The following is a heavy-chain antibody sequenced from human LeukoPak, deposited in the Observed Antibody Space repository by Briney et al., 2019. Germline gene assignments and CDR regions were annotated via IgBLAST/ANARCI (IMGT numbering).Heavy chain of an antibody. J-gene: IGHJ6*03. CDR1: GFTFSSYA. D-gene: IGHD3-22*01. CDR2: ISYDGSHK. Sequence: GGSLRLSCAASGFTFSSYAMHWVRQAPGKGLEWVALISYDGSHKYYADSVKGRFTISRDNSKNTLYLQMNSLRAEDTAVYYCARSDSSGYYYYYYYYMDVWGKGTTVTISS. CDR3: ARSDSSGYYYYYYYYMDV. V-gene: IGHV3-30*04.